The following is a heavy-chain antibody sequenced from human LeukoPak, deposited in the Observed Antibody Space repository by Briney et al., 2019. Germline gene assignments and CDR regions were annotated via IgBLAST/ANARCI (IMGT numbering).Heavy chain of an antibody. CDR2: INGDGSNT. CDR1: GFTFSSHW. CDR3: ARSKGWYSTDAFDI. Sequence: GGSLRLSCAASGFTFSSHWMDWVRQAPGKGLGWVSSINGDGSNTTYADSVKGRFTISRDNAKNTLYLQMNSLRAEDTAVYHCARSKGWYSTDAFDIWGQGTMVTVSS. D-gene: IGHD6-19*01. J-gene: IGHJ3*02. V-gene: IGHV3-74*01.